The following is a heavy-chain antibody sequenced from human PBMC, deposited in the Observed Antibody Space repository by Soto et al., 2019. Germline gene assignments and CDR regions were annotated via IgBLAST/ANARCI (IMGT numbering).Heavy chain of an antibody. V-gene: IGHV1-3*01. D-gene: IGHD5-12*01. CDR1: GYTFTSYA. Sequence: VKVSCKASGYTFTSYAIHWVRQAPGQRLEWMGWINAGNGNTKYSQKFQGRVIITRDTSAGTAYMELRSLRSEDTAVYYCATPIVAFYWGQGTLVTVSS. J-gene: IGHJ4*02. CDR3: ATPIVAFY. CDR2: INAGNGNT.